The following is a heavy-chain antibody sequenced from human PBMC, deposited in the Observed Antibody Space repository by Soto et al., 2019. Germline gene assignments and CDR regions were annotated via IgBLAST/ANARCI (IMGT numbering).Heavy chain of an antibody. CDR3: AKDLSLNGGNTDGYFDY. D-gene: IGHD2-15*01. V-gene: IGHV3-23*01. CDR1: GFTFISYA. CDR2: IIGGGEIT. Sequence: GGSLRLSCAASGFTFISYAMSWVRQAPGTGLECVSVIIGGGEITYYADSVKGRFTISRDNSKNTLYLQMSSLRAEDTALYYCAKDLSLNGGNTDGYFDYWGQGTRVTVSS. J-gene: IGHJ4*02.